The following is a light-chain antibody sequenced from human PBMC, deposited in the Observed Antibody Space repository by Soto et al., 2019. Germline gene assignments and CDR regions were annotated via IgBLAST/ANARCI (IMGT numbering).Light chain of an antibody. CDR3: AAWDDSLSGLWV. V-gene: IGLV1-47*01. CDR2: RNN. J-gene: IGLJ3*02. Sequence: LTQPPSASGTPGQRVTISCSGSSSNIGSNYVYWYQQLPGTAPKLLIYRNNQRPSGVPDRFSGSKSGTSASLAISGLRSEDEADYYCAAWDDSLSGLWVFGGGTKLTVL. CDR1: SSNIGSNY.